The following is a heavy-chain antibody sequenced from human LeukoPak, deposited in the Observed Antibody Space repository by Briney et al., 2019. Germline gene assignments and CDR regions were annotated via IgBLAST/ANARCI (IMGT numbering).Heavy chain of an antibody. D-gene: IGHD5-24*01. CDR1: GFTFMGAA. CDR2: ISSSGNNA. V-gene: IGHV3-23*01. CDR3: AKDIQLST. Sequence: TGGALRLSCAVSGFTFMGAAMTWVRQAPGKGLEWVSLISSSGNNAYYADSVKGRFTISRDNSKNTLSLQMNSLRVEDTAIYYCAKDIQLSTWGLGTRVTVSS. J-gene: IGHJ3*01.